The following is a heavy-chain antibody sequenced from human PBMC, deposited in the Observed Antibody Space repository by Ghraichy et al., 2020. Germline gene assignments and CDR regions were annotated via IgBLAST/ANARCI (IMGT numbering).Heavy chain of an antibody. J-gene: IGHJ3*02. V-gene: IGHV4-30-4*01. Sequence: SETLSLTCTVSGGSISSTDYYWSWIRQPPGKGLEWIGYIYYSGSTYYNPSLKSRVTMSVDTSKNQFSLRLSSVTAADTAVYYCARDRGGDGDAFDIWGQGTMVTVSS. CDR3: ARDRGGDGDAFDI. CDR1: GGSISSTDYY. D-gene: IGHD2-21*02. CDR2: IYYSGST.